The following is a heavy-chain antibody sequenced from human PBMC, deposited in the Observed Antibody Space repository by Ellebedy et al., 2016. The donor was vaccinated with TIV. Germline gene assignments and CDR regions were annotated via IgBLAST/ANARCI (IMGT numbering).Heavy chain of an antibody. CDR1: GFSFRSYW. J-gene: IGHJ6*02. Sequence: GESLKISCAASGFSFRSYWMSWVRQAPGKGLEWVANIYQDGGVQYYVDSVKGRFTISRDNADNSLFLQMNSLRAEDTAVYYCAREDVDVEGYYGMDVWGQGTTVTVSS. CDR2: IYQDGGVQ. CDR3: AREDVDVEGYYGMDV. D-gene: IGHD5-12*01. V-gene: IGHV3-7*01.